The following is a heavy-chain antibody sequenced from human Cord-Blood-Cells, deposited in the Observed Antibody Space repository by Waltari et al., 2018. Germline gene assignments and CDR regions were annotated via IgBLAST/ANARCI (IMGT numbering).Heavy chain of an antibody. J-gene: IGHJ5*02. CDR3: ARGGDCSSTSCYWFDP. Sequence: QVQLVQSGAEVKKPGASVKVSCQASGYPFTSYDIHWVRHAAGQGLEWMGWMNPNSGNTGYAQKFQGRVTITRNTSISTAYMELSSLRSEDTAVYYCARGGDCSSTSCYWFDPWGQGTLVTVSS. D-gene: IGHD2-2*01. CDR1: GYPFTSYD. V-gene: IGHV1-8*03. CDR2: MNPNSGNT.